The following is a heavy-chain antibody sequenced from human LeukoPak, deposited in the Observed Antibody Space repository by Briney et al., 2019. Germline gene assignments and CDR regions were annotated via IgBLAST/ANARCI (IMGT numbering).Heavy chain of an antibody. Sequence: GGSLRHSGAGSGFTFSSDAWSWVRQAPGKGLKWVSAISGSSSTTYYADPVKGRFTISRDNSKNTLYLQMDSLRAEDTAVYYCAIAMSIVSPTVFDYWGQGTLVTVSS. CDR3: AIAMSIVSPTVFDY. J-gene: IGHJ4*02. D-gene: IGHD5/OR15-5a*01. CDR2: ISGSSSTT. CDR1: GFTFSSDA. V-gene: IGHV3-23*01.